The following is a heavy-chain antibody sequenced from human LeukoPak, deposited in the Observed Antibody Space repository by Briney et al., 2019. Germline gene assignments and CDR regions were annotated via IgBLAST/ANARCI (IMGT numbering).Heavy chain of an antibody. Sequence: GASVKVSCKASGYTFTNYGISWVRQAPGQGLEWMGWISAYNGNTNYAQKLQGRVTMTTDTSTSTAYMELRSLRSDDTAVYYCARDAGDYGDYYYYGMDVWGQGTTVTVSS. D-gene: IGHD4-17*01. V-gene: IGHV1-18*01. CDR3: ARDAGDYGDYYYYGMDV. J-gene: IGHJ6*02. CDR2: ISAYNGNT. CDR1: GYTFTNYG.